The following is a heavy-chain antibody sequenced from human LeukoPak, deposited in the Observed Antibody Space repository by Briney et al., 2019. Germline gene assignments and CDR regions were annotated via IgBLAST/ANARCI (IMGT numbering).Heavy chain of an antibody. CDR1: GGSISSYY. J-gene: IGHJ4*02. V-gene: IGHV4-59*01. Sequence: PSETLSLTCTVSGGSISSYYWSWIRQPPGKGLEWIGYIYYSGSTNYNPSLKSRVTISVDTSKNQFSLKLSSMTAADTAVYYCARVQYYYDSSGYYFDYWGQGTLVTVSS. D-gene: IGHD3-22*01. CDR3: ARVQYYYDSSGYYFDY. CDR2: IYYSGST.